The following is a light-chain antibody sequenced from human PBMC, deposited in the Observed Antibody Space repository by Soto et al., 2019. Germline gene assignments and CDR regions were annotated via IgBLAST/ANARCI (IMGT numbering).Light chain of an antibody. V-gene: IGKV1-6*01. CDR1: QGIRSD. Sequence: AIQMTQSPSSLSASVGDRVTITCRASQGIRSDVAWYQQRPGKAPELLIYAASNLQSGVSSRFSGSGSGTVFTLTISSLQPEDFATYYCLQDYTYPYTFGQGTKVDIK. J-gene: IGKJ2*01. CDR3: LQDYTYPYT. CDR2: AAS.